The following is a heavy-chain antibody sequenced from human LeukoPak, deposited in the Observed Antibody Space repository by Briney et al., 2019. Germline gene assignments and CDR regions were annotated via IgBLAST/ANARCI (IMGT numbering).Heavy chain of an antibody. CDR1: GFTFSSYA. V-gene: IGHV3-23*01. CDR3: AKDYPYGDYFFDH. CDR2: ISGGGGRI. J-gene: IGHJ4*02. Sequence: PGGSLRLSCAASGFTFSSYAMSWVRQAPGKGLEWVSGISGGGGRIDYADSVKGRFTISRDNSKNTLYLQMNSLRAEDTAVYYCAKDYPYGDYFFDHWGQGTLVTVSS. D-gene: IGHD4-17*01.